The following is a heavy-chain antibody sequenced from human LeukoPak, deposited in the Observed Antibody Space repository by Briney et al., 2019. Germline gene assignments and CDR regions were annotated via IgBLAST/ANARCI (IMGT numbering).Heavy chain of an antibody. D-gene: IGHD2-21*01. CDR3: ARGRFPHDY. CDR1: GFTFSIYA. V-gene: IGHV4-34*01. J-gene: IGHJ4*02. CDR2: INHSGST. Sequence: GSLRLSCAASGFTFSIYAMSWIRQPPGKGLEWIGEINHSGSTNYNPSLKSRVTISVDTSKNQFSLKLNSVTAADTAVYYCARGRFPHDYWGQGTLVTVSS.